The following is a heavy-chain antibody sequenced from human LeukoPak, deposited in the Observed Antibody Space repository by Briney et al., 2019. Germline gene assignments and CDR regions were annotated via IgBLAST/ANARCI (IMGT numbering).Heavy chain of an antibody. J-gene: IGHJ4*02. D-gene: IGHD2-8*01. CDR1: GYTFTTYD. CDR3: VLMSYCTSVTCYFLDY. Sequence: ASVKVSCKASGYTFTTYDINWVRQATGQGLEWMGWMNPNSGNTGYAQKFQGRVTFTRDTSITTAYMELSSLRSEDTAVYYCVLMSYCTSVTCYFLDYWGQGTLVTVSS. CDR2: MNPNSGNT. V-gene: IGHV1-8*01.